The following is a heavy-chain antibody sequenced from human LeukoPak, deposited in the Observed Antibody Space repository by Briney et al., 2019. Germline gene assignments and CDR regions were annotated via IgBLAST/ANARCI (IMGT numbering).Heavy chain of an antibody. Sequence: SETLSLTCTVSGGSVSSGGYYWSWIRQPPGKGLEWIGYIYHSGSTYYNPSLKSRVTISVDTSKNQFSLKLSSVTAADTAVYYCAREEFGKSLGAFDIWGQGTMVTVSS. CDR2: IYHSGST. V-gene: IGHV4-30-2*01. J-gene: IGHJ3*02. D-gene: IGHD4-23*01. CDR3: AREEFGKSLGAFDI. CDR1: GGSVSSGGYY.